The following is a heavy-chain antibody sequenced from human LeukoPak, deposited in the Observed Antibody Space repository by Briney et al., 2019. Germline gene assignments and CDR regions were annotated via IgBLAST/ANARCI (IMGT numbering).Heavy chain of an antibody. Sequence: GGSLRLSCAASGFTFSDYYMSWIRQAPGKGLERVSYISSSGSTIYYADSVKGRFTISRDNAKNSLYLQMNSLRAEDTAVYYCARDSPILRFLEWSKRTIFDYWGQGTLVTVSS. CDR1: GFTFSDYY. CDR2: ISSSGSTI. V-gene: IGHV3-11*01. CDR3: ARDSPILRFLEWSKRTIFDY. J-gene: IGHJ4*02. D-gene: IGHD3-3*01.